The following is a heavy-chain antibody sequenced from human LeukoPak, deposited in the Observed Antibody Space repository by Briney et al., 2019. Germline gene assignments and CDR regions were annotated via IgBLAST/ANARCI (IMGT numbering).Heavy chain of an antibody. CDR1: GFTFSSYS. CDR2: ISSSSSYI. D-gene: IGHD1-26*01. CDR3: ARDDFNSGSYYGYYYYMDV. V-gene: IGHV3-21*01. J-gene: IGHJ6*03. Sequence: PGGSLRLSCAASGFTFSSYSMNWVRQAPGKGLEWVSSISSSSSYIYYADSVKGRFTISRDNAKNSLYLQMNSLRAEDTAVYYCARDDFNSGSYYGYYYYMDVWGKGTTVTVSS.